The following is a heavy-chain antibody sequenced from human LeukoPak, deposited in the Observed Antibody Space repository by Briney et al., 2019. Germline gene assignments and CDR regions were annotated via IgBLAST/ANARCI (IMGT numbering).Heavy chain of an antibody. CDR2: IFYSGKT. CDR1: GDSISSSRYY. Sequence: SETLSLTCTLSGDSISSSRYYGPWIPQPPGKGLEWIGIIFYSGKTYYNPSLTSRVTISVDTSKNQFSLKLSSVSAADTAVYYCARRTLGKDWFDPWGQGTLVTVSS. V-gene: IGHV4-39*01. CDR3: ARRTLGKDWFDP. D-gene: IGHD1-7*01. J-gene: IGHJ5*02.